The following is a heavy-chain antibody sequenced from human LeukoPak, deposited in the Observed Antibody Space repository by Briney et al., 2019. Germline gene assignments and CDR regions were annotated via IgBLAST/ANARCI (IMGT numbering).Heavy chain of an antibody. CDR3: VRAAKRSGIYWRDFDY. CDR2: IRKKVNSHTT. V-gene: IGHV3-72*01. CDR1: GFTFSDHY. J-gene: IGHJ4*01. D-gene: IGHD1-26*01. Sequence: PGGSLRLSCAASGFTFSDHYMDWVRQAPGKGLECVARIRKKVNSHTTENAASVKGRCTIARDDSKNSLYLQMNSMKTEDTAVYYCVRAAKRSGIYWRDFDYWGHGTLVTVSS.